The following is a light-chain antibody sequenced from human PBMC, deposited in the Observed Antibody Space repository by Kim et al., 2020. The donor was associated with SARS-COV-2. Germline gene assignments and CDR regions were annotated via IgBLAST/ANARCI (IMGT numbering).Light chain of an antibody. CDR2: GKN. J-gene: IGLJ2*01. CDR3: NSRDSNDNVV. V-gene: IGLV3-19*01. CDR1: SLRSYY. Sequence: SSELTQDPAVSVALGQTVRITCQGDSLRSYYANWYQQKPGQAPILVIYGKNNRPSGIPERFSGSSSGNTASLTITGTQAGDEADYYCNSRDSNDNVVFGGGTQLTVL.